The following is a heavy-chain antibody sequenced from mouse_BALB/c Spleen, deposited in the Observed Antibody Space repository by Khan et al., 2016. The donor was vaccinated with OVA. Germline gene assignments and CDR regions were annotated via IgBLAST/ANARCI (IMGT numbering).Heavy chain of an antibody. J-gene: IGHJ2*01. CDR2: FNPGSGSI. CDR1: GYTFTEYI. Sequence: QVQLQQSGAELVKPGASVKLSCKASGYTFTEYIIHWVKQRSGQGLEWVGWFNPGSGSIKYNEQFKDKATLTADNSYTTVYMELSRLTSEDSADYVCARHGKGLLRYYFDYWGQGTTLTVSA. V-gene: IGHV1-62-2*01. D-gene: IGHD1-1*01. CDR3: ARHGKGLLRYYFDY.